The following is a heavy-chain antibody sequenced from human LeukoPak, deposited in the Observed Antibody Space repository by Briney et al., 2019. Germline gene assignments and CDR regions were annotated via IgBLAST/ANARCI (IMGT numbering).Heavy chain of an antibody. CDR1: GFTFSSYW. D-gene: IGHD2/OR15-2a*01. V-gene: IGHV3-23*01. J-gene: IGHJ4*02. CDR3: ARSGLSRFGF. CDR2: FSGSGGST. Sequence: GGSLRLSCAASGFTFSSYWMSWVRQAPGKGLEWVSAFSGSGGSTYYANSVNGRFTISRDNSKNTLYLQMNSLRAEDTAVYYCARSGLSRFGFWGQGTLVTVSS.